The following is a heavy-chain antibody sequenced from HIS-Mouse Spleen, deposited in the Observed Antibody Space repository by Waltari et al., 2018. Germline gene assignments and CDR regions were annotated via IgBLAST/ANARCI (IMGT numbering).Heavy chain of an antibody. CDR1: GGSFRGYY. CDR3: ARVGYGLFDY. V-gene: IGHV4-34*01. D-gene: IGHD5-12*01. J-gene: IGHJ4*02. Sequence: QVQLQQWGAGLLKPSETLSLTCAVYGGSFRGYYCSWIRQPPGKGLEWIGEINHSGSTNYNPSLKSRVTISVDTSKNQFSLKLSSVTAADTAVYYCARVGYGLFDYWGQGTLVTVSS. CDR2: INHSGST.